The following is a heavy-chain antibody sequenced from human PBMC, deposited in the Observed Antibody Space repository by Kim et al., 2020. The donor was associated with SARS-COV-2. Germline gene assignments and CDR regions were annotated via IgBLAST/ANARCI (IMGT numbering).Heavy chain of an antibody. Sequence: SETLSLTCTVSGGSISSSSYYWGWIRQPPGKGLEWIGSIYYSGSTYYNPSLKSRVTISVDTSKNQFSLKLSSVTAADTAVYYCARAPFISMIVVAHGYYYGIDVWGHGTTVTVSS. CDR1: GGSISSSSYY. CDR3: ARAPFISMIVVAHGYYYGIDV. J-gene: IGHJ6*02. V-gene: IGHV4-39*01. D-gene: IGHD3-22*01. CDR2: IYYSGST.